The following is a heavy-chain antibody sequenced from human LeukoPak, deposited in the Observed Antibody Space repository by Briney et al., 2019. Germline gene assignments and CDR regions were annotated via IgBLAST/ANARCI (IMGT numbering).Heavy chain of an antibody. Sequence: PSETLSLTCTVSGGSISSGGYYWSWIRQPPGKGLEWIGYIYHSGSTYYNPSLKSRVTISVDRSKNQFSLKLSSVTAADTAVYYCARGQEGTNYFDYWGQGTLVTVSS. J-gene: IGHJ4*02. V-gene: IGHV4-30-2*01. D-gene: IGHD3-10*01. CDR3: ARGQEGTNYFDY. CDR2: IYHSGST. CDR1: GGSISSGGYY.